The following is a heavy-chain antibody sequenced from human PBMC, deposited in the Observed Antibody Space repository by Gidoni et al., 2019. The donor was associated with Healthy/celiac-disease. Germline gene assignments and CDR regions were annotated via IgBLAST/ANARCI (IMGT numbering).Heavy chain of an antibody. V-gene: IGHV4-34*01. CDR1: GGSFSGYY. CDR2: INHSGST. CDR3: ARGVSGRAVAGRGDWFDP. D-gene: IGHD6-19*01. J-gene: IGHJ5*02. Sequence: QVQLQQWGAGLLKPSETLSLTCAVYGGSFSGYYWSWIRQPPGQGLEWIGEINHSGSTNYNPSLKSRVTISVDTSKNQFSLKLSSVTAADTAVYYCARGVSGRAVAGRGDWFDPWGQGTLVTVSS.